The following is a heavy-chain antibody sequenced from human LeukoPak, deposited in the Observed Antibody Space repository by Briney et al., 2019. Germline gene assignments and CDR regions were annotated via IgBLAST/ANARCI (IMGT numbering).Heavy chain of an antibody. CDR1: GFTFSNFW. Sequence: GESLRLSCTASGFTFSNFWMGWVRQAPGKGLEWVATMDGGGSATYYVDSVKGRFTITRDNAKNSLFLQMNSLRAEDTALYYCANEEWYRFDYWGQGTLVTVPS. J-gene: IGHJ4*02. D-gene: IGHD2-8*01. V-gene: IGHV3-7*03. CDR2: MDGGGSAT. CDR3: ANEEWYRFDY.